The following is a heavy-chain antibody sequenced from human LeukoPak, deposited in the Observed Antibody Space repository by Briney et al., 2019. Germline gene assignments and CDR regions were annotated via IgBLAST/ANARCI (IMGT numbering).Heavy chain of an antibody. CDR3: ASPGSHYDFWSGYYN. CDR2: IYYSGST. D-gene: IGHD3-3*01. CDR1: GGSISSYY. J-gene: IGHJ4*02. Sequence: PSETLSLTCTVSGGSISSYYWSWIRQPPGKGLEWIGYIYYSGSTNYNPSLKSRVTISVDTSKNQFSLKLSSVTAADTAVYYCASPGSHYDFWSGYYNWGQGTLVTVSS. V-gene: IGHV4-59*01.